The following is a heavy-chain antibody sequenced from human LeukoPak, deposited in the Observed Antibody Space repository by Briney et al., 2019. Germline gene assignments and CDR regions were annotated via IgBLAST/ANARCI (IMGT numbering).Heavy chain of an antibody. D-gene: IGHD3-22*01. CDR1: GGCISSYY. J-gene: IGHJ4*02. CDR2: IYTSGST. CDR3: ARDDYYDISGYYLEY. Sequence: SETLSLKFTVAGGCISSYYWGLIRPPARKGLEWIGRIYTSGSTNYNPSLKSRVTMSVDTSKNQFSLKLSSVTAADTAVYYCARDDYYDISGYYLEYWGQGTLVTVSS. V-gene: IGHV4-4*07.